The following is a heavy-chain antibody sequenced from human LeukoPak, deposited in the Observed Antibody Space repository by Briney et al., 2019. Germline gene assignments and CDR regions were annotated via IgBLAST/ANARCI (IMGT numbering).Heavy chain of an antibody. J-gene: IGHJ6*02. Sequence: ASVKVSCKASGYTFTSYDINWVRQATGQGLEWMGWMNPNSGNTGYAQKFQGRVTMTRNTSISTAYMELSSLRSEDTAVYYCARAGVWFGELKYGMDVWGQGTTVTVSS. CDR1: GYTFTSYD. D-gene: IGHD3-10*01. CDR2: MNPNSGNT. V-gene: IGHV1-8*01. CDR3: ARAGVWFGELKYGMDV.